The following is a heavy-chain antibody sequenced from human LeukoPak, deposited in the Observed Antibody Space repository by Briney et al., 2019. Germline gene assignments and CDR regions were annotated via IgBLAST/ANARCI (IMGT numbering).Heavy chain of an antibody. CDR3: ARAHDSSNFNY. Sequence: SEALSLTCAVYGGSFSGYYWSWIRQPPGKGLEWIGEINHSGSTNYNPSLKSRVTISVDTSKNQFSLKLSSVTAADTDVYYCARAHDSSNFNYWGQGTLVTVSS. V-gene: IGHV4-34*01. CDR2: INHSGST. D-gene: IGHD3-22*01. CDR1: GGSFSGYY. J-gene: IGHJ4*02.